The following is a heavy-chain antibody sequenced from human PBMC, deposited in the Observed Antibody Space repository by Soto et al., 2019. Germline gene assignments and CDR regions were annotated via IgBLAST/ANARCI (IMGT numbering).Heavy chain of an antibody. CDR3: AKLVVPTSSWFDP. CDR2: INHSGST. D-gene: IGHD2-21*01. Sequence: SETLSLTCAVYGGSFSGYYWSWIRQPPGKGLEWIGEINHSGSTNYNPSLKSRVTMSVDTSKDQLSLKLSSVTAADTAVYYCAKLVVPTSSWFDPWGQGTLVTVSS. V-gene: IGHV4-34*01. J-gene: IGHJ5*02. CDR1: GGSFSGYY.